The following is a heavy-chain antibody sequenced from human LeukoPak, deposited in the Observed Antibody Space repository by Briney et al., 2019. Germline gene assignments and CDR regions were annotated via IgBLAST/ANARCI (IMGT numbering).Heavy chain of an antibody. J-gene: IGHJ4*02. D-gene: IGHD2-2*01. CDR1: AGSISSYY. CDR3: AREGVVVPAARSFDY. V-gene: IGHV4-59*12. Sequence: SETLSLTCTVSAGSISSYYWSWIRQPPGKGLEWLGYIYNSGSTNYNPSLKSRVTMSVDTSKNQFSLKLSSVTAADTAVYYCAREGVVVPAARSFDYWGQGTLVTVSS. CDR2: IYNSGST.